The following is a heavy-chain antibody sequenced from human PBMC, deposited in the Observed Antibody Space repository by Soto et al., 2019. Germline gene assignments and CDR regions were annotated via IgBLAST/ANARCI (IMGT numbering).Heavy chain of an antibody. D-gene: IGHD5-18*01. V-gene: IGHV4-4*02. CDR3: ACRPFSGYSYGYHHYDY. J-gene: IGHJ4*02. CDR2: IYHSGST. Sequence: QVQLQESGPGLVKPSGTLSLTCAVSGGSISSSNWWSWVRQPPGKGLEWIGEIYHSGSTNYNPSLKCRGTISVDKSKNQFSLKLSSVTAADTAVYYCACRPFSGYSYGYHHYDYWGQGTLVTVSS. CDR1: GGSISSSNW.